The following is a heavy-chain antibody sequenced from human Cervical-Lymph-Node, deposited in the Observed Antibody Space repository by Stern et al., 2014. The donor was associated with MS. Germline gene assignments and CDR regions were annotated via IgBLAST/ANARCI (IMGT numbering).Heavy chain of an antibody. CDR3: AKRRDGFNYLAS. D-gene: IGHD5-24*01. CDR2: ISSDGTEE. J-gene: IGHJ5*01. Sequence: VQLVESGGGVVQPGRSLRVSWSASGFTFSSYGMHWVRQIQGTEMERVSLISSDGTEEFYADSVKGLFTISRDNSKKTLYLQMNGLRAEDTAVYSCAKRRDGFNYLASWGQGTLVTVSS. CDR1: GFTFSSYG. V-gene: IGHV3-30*18.